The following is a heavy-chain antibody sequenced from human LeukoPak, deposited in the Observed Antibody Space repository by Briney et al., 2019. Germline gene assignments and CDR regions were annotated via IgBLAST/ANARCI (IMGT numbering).Heavy chain of an antibody. D-gene: IGHD3-16*01. CDR1: GFSISSGYY. CDR3: ARGGKDLYYYYMDV. Sequence: SETLSLTCTVSGFSISSGYYWGWIRQPPGKGLEWIGTIYHSGITYYNPSLKSRVTISVDTSRNQFSLKLSSVTAADTAVYYCARGGKDLYYYYMDVWGKGTTVTVSS. CDR2: IYHSGIT. J-gene: IGHJ6*03. V-gene: IGHV4-38-2*02.